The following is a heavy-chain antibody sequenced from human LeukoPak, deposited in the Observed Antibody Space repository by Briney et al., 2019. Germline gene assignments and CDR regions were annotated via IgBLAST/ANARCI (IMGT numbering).Heavy chain of an antibody. D-gene: IGHD3-3*01. CDR3: ARGIWSRTVSSYYFDY. J-gene: IGHJ4*02. CDR1: GGTFSSYA. CDR2: IIPIFGTA. V-gene: IGHV1-69*05. Sequence: SVKVSCKASGGTFSSYAISWVRQAPGQGLEWMGGIIPIFGTANYAQKFQGRVTITRDTSATTVYMEVTSLRSEDTAVYYCARGIWSRTVSSYYFDYWGQGTLVTVSS.